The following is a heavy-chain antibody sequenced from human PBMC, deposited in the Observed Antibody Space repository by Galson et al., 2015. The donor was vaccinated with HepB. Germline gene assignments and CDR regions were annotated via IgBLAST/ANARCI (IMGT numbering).Heavy chain of an antibody. CDR1: GFTFSNYA. J-gene: IGHJ5*02. V-gene: IGHV3-23*01. CDR2: KSGSGSST. CDR3: VKGAGGS. Sequence: SLRLSCAASGFTFSNYAMGRVRQTPDKGLQWVAVKSGSGSSTYHADSVKGRFTISRDNSKNRVYLEMNSLRVDDTALYHCVKGAGGSWGQGTLVTVSS. D-gene: IGHD6-19*01.